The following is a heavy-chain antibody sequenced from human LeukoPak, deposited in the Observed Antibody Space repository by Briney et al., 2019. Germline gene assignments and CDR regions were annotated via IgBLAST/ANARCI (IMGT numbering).Heavy chain of an antibody. Sequence: PSETLSLTCTVSGGSISSSSYYWGWIRQPPRKGLEWIGSIYYSGSTYYNPSLKSRVTISVDTSKNQFSLKLSSATAADTAVYYCAAKSTTSEIAVAGTGWFDPWGQGTLVTVSS. CDR1: GGSISSSSYY. D-gene: IGHD6-19*01. CDR2: IYYSGST. CDR3: AAKSTTSEIAVAGTGWFDP. V-gene: IGHV4-39*01. J-gene: IGHJ5*02.